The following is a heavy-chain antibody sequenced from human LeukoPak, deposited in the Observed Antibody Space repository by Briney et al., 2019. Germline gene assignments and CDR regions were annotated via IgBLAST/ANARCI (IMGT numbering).Heavy chain of an antibody. CDR3: ARGRGGGNSPHQDY. CDR1: GGSFSGYY. CDR2: INHSGST. Sequence: SETLSLTCAVHGGSFSGYYWSWIRQPPGKGLEWTGEINHSGSTNYNPSLKSRVTISVDTSKNQFSLKLSSVTAADTAVYYCARGRGGGNSPHQDYWGQGTLVTVSS. D-gene: IGHD4-23*01. V-gene: IGHV4-34*01. J-gene: IGHJ4*02.